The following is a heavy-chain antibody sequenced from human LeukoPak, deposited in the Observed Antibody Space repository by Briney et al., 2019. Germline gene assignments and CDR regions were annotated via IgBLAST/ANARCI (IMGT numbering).Heavy chain of an antibody. Sequence: PWGSLRLSCAASGFTFSSYSMNWVRQAPGKALEWVSSITSSSSHTYYADSVKGRYTISRDNAKNSLYLQMDSLRAEDTAVYYCARDPYSGGYGAYYYYYMDVWGKGTTVTISS. J-gene: IGHJ6*03. CDR1: GFTFSSYS. D-gene: IGHD1-26*01. CDR2: ITSSSSHT. CDR3: ARDPYSGGYGAYYYYYMDV. V-gene: IGHV3-21*01.